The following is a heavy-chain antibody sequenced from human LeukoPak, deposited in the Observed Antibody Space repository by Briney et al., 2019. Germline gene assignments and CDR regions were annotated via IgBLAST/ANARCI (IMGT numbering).Heavy chain of an antibody. J-gene: IGHJ4*02. V-gene: IGHV3-7*01. CDR1: GFTFSNYW. CDR2: IKQDGSEK. D-gene: IGHD1-26*01. Sequence: GALLLSCAASGFTFSNYWMNWVRQAPGKGLEWVANIKQDGSEKYYVDSVEGRFTVSRDNTKNSLYLQMNSLRAEDTAVYYCTMIEWERWRGWGQGTLVTVSS. CDR3: TMIEWERWRG.